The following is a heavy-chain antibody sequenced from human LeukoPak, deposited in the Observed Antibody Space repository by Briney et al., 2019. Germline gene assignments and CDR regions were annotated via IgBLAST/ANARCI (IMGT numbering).Heavy chain of an antibody. CDR1: GYTFTSYG. D-gene: IGHD3-3*01. J-gene: IGHJ6*02. V-gene: IGHV1-18*01. CDR2: ISAYNGNT. CDR3: ARAKKQILAYGMDV. Sequence: ASVKVSCKASGYTFTSYGISWVRQAPGQGLEWMGWISAYNGNTNYAQKLQGRVTMTRNTSISTAYMELSSLRSEDTAVYYCARAKKQILAYGMDVWGQGTTVTVSS.